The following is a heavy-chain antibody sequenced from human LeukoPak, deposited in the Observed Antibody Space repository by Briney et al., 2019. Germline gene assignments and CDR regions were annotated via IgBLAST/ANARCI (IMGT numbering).Heavy chain of an antibody. D-gene: IGHD3-10*01. J-gene: IGHJ6*02. CDR2: INHSGST. Sequence: SETLSLTCAVYGGSFSGYYWSWIRQPPGKGLEWIGEINHSGSTNYNPSLKSRVTISVDTSKNQFSLKLSSVTAADTAVYYCARDSSGKDGMDVWGQGTTVTVSS. CDR1: GGSFSGYY. CDR3: ARDSSGKDGMDV. V-gene: IGHV4-34*01.